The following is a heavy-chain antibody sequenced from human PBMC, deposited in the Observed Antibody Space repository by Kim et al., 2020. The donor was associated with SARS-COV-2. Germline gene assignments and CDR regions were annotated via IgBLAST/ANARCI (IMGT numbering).Heavy chain of an antibody. CDR3: ERGPGYSSSWYGARNWFDP. Sequence: SETLSLTCAVYGGSFSGYYWSWIRQPPGKGLEWIGEINHSGSTNYNPSLKSRVTISVDTSKNQFSLKLSSVTAADTAVYYCERGPGYSSSWYGARNWFDPWGQGTLGSVAS. CDR1: GGSFSGYY. J-gene: IGHJ5*02. CDR2: INHSGST. V-gene: IGHV4-34*01. D-gene: IGHD6-13*01.